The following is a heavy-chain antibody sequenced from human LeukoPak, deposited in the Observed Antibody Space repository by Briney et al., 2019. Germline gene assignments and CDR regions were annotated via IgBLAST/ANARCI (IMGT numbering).Heavy chain of an antibody. V-gene: IGHV3-53*01. Sequence: GGSLRLSCAASGFTVSSNYMSWVRQAPGKGLEWVSVIHSGGTTYYADSVKGRFTISRDNSKNTLYLQMNSLRAEDTAVYYCARSVIHSGYEFDRFDPWGQGTLVTVSS. CDR3: ARSVIHSGYEFDRFDP. D-gene: IGHD5-12*01. CDR2: IHSGGTT. CDR1: GFTVSSNY. J-gene: IGHJ5*02.